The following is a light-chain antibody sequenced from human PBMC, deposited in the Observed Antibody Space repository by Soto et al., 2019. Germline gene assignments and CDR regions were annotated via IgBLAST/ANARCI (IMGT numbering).Light chain of an antibody. CDR3: LQYDTSPRT. J-gene: IGKJ1*01. CDR1: QSIPSKF. Sequence: EIVSTQSPDTLSVYPGEGATLSCRASQSIPSKFLAWYQQRPGQAPRLLIHGTSNRATDIPDRFSGSASGTDFLLTISRLEPEDFAVYYCLQYDTSPRTFGQGTKVDIK. V-gene: IGKV3-20*01. CDR2: GTS.